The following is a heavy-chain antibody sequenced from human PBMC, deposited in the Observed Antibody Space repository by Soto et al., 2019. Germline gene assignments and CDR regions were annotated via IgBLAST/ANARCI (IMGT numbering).Heavy chain of an antibody. V-gene: IGHV3-43*01. J-gene: IGHJ4*02. CDR2: ISWDGDST. D-gene: IGHD6-13*01. Sequence: PGGSLRLSCAASGFTFDDYSLHWVRQAPGKGLEWVSLISWDGDSTYYADSVKGRSTISRDKSKNSMFLQMNGLRDDDTAFYYCAKDMKKWRIAAASLGYDYWGQGTLVTVSS. CDR1: GFTFDDYS. CDR3: AKDMKKWRIAAASLGYDY.